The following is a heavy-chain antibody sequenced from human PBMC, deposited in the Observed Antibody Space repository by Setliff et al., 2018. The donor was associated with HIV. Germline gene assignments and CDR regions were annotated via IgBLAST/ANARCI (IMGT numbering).Heavy chain of an antibody. Sequence: LRLSCAASGFAFSPYSMNWVRQAPGKGLEWVAGISFDGTDKYYADSVKGRFTISRDNSKNTLYLQMNSLRAEDTAVYYCARPLLQQLVLGINWFDPWGQGTLVTVSS. CDR3: ARPLLQQLVLGINWFDP. D-gene: IGHD6-13*01. J-gene: IGHJ5*02. CDR2: ISFDGTDK. CDR1: GFAFSPYS. V-gene: IGHV3-30*03.